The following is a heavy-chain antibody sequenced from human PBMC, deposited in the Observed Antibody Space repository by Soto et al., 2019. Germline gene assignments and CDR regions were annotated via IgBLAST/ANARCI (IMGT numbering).Heavy chain of an antibody. CDR1: GDSVSSNSAA. D-gene: IGHD1-26*01. CDR3: AKEGGNHYYYYAMDV. J-gene: IGHJ6*02. Sequence: SQTLSLTCAISGDSVSSNSAAWSWVRQSPSRGLEWLGRTFYRSKWYNDYAVSVKGRITINPDTSKNQFSLQLNSVTREDTAVYYCAKEGGNHYYYYAMDVWGQGTTVTSP. V-gene: IGHV6-1*01. CDR2: TFYRSKWYN.